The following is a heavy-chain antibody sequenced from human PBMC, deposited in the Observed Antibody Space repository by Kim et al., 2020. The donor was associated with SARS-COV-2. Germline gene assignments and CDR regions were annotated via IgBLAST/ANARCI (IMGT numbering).Heavy chain of an antibody. Sequence: SETLSLTCTVSGGSISSSSYYWGWIRQPPGKGLEWIGSIYYSGSTYYNPSLKSRVTISVDTSKNQFSLKLSSVTAADTAVYYCARQATQVGWFDPWGQGT. D-gene: IGHD5-12*01. CDR1: GGSISSSSYY. V-gene: IGHV4-39*01. CDR3: ARQATQVGWFDP. J-gene: IGHJ5*02. CDR2: IYYSGST.